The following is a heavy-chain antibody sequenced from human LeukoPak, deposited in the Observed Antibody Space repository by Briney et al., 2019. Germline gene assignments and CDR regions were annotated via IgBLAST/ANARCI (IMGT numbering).Heavy chain of an antibody. V-gene: IGHV4-39*01. CDR1: GGSISRFGYY. Sequence: SETLSLTCTVSGGSISRFGYYWAWIRQPPGKGLEYIGNIYYSGSSYYNPSLKSRVTLSVDAAKNQLSLSLRTVTAADTAVYYCARHQSDGGRQFDPWRQGTLVTVSA. D-gene: IGHD4-23*01. CDR2: IYYSGSS. CDR3: ARHQSDGGRQFDP. J-gene: IGHJ5*02.